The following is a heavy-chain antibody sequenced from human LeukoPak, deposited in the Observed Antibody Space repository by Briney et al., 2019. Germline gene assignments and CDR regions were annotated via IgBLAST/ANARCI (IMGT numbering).Heavy chain of an antibody. CDR1: GFTFSNAW. CDR3: ARIKSGIDF. D-gene: IGHD1-26*01. J-gene: IGHJ6*02. Sequence: GGSLRLSCAASGFTFSNAWMSWVRQAPGKGLEWVSVIYSGGNTYYADSVKSRFTISRDNSKNTLYLQMNSLRAEDTAVYYCARIKSGIDFWGQGTTVTVSS. CDR2: IYSGGNT. V-gene: IGHV3-53*01.